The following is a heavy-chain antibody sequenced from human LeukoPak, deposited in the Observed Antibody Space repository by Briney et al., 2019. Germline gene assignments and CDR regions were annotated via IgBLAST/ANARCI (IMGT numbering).Heavy chain of an antibody. Sequence: SETLSLTCTVSGGSINSFYWSWIRQPPGKGLEWIGYIYYSGSTNYNPSLKSRVTISVDTSKNQFSLKLSSVTAADTAVYYCAREDPRTVNWGQGTLVTVSS. J-gene: IGHJ4*02. D-gene: IGHD4-11*01. CDR3: AREDPRTVN. V-gene: IGHV4-59*01. CDR1: GGSINSFY. CDR2: IYYSGST.